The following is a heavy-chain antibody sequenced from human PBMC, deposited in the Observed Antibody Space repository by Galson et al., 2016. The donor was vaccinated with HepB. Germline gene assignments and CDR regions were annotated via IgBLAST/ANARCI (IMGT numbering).Heavy chain of an antibody. Sequence: SLRLSCAASGFPFSSFAMSWVRQAPGKGLERVSVISGSGVSTYYADSVKGRFTISRDNSKNTLYLQMNSLRAEDTAVYYCAKGGTVTPGYWGQGTLVTVSS. CDR3: AKGGTVTPGY. CDR2: ISGSGVST. J-gene: IGHJ4*02. D-gene: IGHD4-17*01. CDR1: GFPFSSFA. V-gene: IGHV3-23*01.